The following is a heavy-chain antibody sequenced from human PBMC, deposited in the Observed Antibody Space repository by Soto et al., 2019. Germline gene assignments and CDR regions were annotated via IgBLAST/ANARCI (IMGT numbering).Heavy chain of an antibody. V-gene: IGHV4-59*01. CDR3: ARGRVQRDFWRDFDY. CDR1: GGSISSYY. D-gene: IGHD3-3*01. Sequence: SETLSLTCTVSGGSISSYYWSWIRQPPGKGLEWIGYIYYSGSTNYNPSLKSRVTISVDTSKNQFSLKLSSVTAADTAVYYCARGRVQRDFWRDFDYWGQGTLVTVSS. J-gene: IGHJ4*02. CDR2: IYYSGST.